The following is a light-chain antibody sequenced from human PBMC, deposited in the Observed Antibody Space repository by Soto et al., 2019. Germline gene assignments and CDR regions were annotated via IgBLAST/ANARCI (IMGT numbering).Light chain of an antibody. CDR1: SSNIGAGYD. Sequence: QSVLTQPPSVSGAPGQRVTISCTGSSSNIGAGYDVHWYQQLPGTAPKLLIYGNSNRPSGVPDRFSGSKSGTSASLAITGLQAEDEADYYRQSYDSSLSGYVFGT. J-gene: IGLJ1*01. V-gene: IGLV1-40*01. CDR2: GNS. CDR3: QSYDSSLSGYV.